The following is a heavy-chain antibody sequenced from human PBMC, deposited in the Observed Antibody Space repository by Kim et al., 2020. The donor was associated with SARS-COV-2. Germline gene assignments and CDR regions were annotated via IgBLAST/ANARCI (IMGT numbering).Heavy chain of an antibody. D-gene: IGHD3-10*01. CDR1: GFTFSSYG. CDR3: AKGDYYGSGPWGEIDY. J-gene: IGHJ4*02. Sequence: GGSLRLSCAASGFTFSSYGMHWVRQAPGKGLEWVAVISYDGSNKYYADSVKGRFTISRDNSKNTLYLQMNSLRAEDTAVYYCAKGDYYGSGPWGEIDYWGQGTLVTVSS. V-gene: IGHV3-30*18. CDR2: ISYDGSNK.